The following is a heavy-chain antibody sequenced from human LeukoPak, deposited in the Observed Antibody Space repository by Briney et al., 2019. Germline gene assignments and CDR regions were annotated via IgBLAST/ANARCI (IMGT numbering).Heavy chain of an antibody. D-gene: IGHD6-6*01. Sequence: SETLSLTCTVSGGSISSSSYYWGWIRQPPGKGLEWIGSIYHSGSTYYNPSLKSRVTISVDTSKNQFSLKLSSVTAADTAVYYCARVRAARTRKDAFDIWGQGTMVTASS. V-gene: IGHV4-39*07. CDR3: ARVRAARTRKDAFDI. CDR2: IYHSGST. CDR1: GGSISSSSYY. J-gene: IGHJ3*02.